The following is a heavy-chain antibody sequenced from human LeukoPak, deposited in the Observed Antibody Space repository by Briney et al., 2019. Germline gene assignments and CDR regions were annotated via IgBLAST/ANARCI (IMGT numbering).Heavy chain of an antibody. CDR2: IYPRNSNT. CDR3: ARLDSAGDWLY. CDR1: GYSFATYW. D-gene: IGHD2-21*02. J-gene: IGHJ4*02. Sequence: PGESLKISCQGSGYSFATYWIGWVRQMPGKGLEWMGIIYPRNSNTRYSPSFQGQVTISADTSINTAYLQWSTLKASDTAMYYCARLDSAGDWLYWGQGTLVTVPS. V-gene: IGHV5-51*01.